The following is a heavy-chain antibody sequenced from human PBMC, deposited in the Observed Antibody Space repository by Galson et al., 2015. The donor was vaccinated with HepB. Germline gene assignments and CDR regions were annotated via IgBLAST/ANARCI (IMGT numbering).Heavy chain of an antibody. CDR2: IWYDGSNK. Sequence: SLRLSCAASGFTFSSYGMHWVRQAPGKGLEWVALIWYDGSNKYYADSVKGRFTISRDNSKNTLYLQMNSLRAEDTAVYYCARRGGTTGLGGMDVWGQGTTVTVSS. CDR1: GFTFSSYG. J-gene: IGHJ6*02. V-gene: IGHV3-33*08. CDR3: ARRGGTTGLGGMDV. D-gene: IGHD2-15*01.